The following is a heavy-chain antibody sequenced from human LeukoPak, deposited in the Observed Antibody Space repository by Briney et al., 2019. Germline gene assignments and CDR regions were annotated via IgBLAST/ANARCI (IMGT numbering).Heavy chain of an antibody. J-gene: IGHJ6*02. CDR3: ARKVSTGTHYYFYGMDV. Sequence: GGSLRLYCAASGFTFYSYAMSWVRQAPGKGLEWVSGISGDAAKTYYADSVKGRFTISRDNSKNTVFLQMNSLRADDTALYYCARKVSTGTHYYFYGMDVWGQGTTVTVSS. V-gene: IGHV3-23*01. CDR2: ISGDAAKT. CDR1: GFTFYSYA. D-gene: IGHD1-7*01.